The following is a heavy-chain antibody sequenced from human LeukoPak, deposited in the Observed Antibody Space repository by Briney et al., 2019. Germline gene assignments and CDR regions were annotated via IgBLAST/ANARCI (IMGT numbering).Heavy chain of an antibody. CDR2: ISGSGGST. Sequence: PGGSLRLSCAASGFTFSSYAMSWVRQAPGKGLEWVSAISGSGGSTYYADSVKGRFTISRDNSKNTLYLQMNSLRAEDTAVYYCAKDLQGDYGDYYEYFQHWGQGTLVTVSS. J-gene: IGHJ1*01. CDR1: GFTFSSYA. D-gene: IGHD4-17*01. V-gene: IGHV3-23*01. CDR3: AKDLQGDYGDYYEYFQH.